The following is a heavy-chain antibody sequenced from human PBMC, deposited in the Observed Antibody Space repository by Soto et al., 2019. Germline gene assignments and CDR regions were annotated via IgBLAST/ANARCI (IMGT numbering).Heavy chain of an antibody. Sequence: SETLSPTCTVSGGSISTYYWGLIRQPPGKGLEWIGYIYHTGSTNYNPSLKSRVNISVDTSKKQFSLRLRSGTAADTDVYYCARTQLGSFDIWGQGTMVTVSS. CDR3: ARTQLGSFDI. V-gene: IGHV4-59*01. CDR2: IYHTGST. CDR1: GGSISTYY. D-gene: IGHD3-16*01. J-gene: IGHJ3*02.